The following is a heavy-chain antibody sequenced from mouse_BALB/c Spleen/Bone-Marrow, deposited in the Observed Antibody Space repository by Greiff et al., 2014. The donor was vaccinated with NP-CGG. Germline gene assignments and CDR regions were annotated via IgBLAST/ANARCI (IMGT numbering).Heavy chain of an antibody. D-gene: IGHD2-14*01. CDR1: GYSITSDYA. Sequence: EVKLVESGPGLVKPSQSLSLTCTVTGYSITSDYAWNWIRQFPGNKLEWMGYISYSGSTSYNPSLKSRISITRDTSKNQFFLQLNSVTTEDTATYYCAYYRYDYYAMDYWGQGTSVTVSS. J-gene: IGHJ4*01. CDR3: AYYRYDYYAMDY. CDR2: ISYSGST. V-gene: IGHV3-2*02.